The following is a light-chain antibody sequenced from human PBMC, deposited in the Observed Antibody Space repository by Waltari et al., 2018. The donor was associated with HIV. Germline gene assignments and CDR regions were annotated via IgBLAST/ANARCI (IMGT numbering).Light chain of an antibody. CDR1: ESVGNN. J-gene: IGKJ2*01. CDR2: GGS. Sequence: EVVLTQSPLTLSVSPGDRVTLSCRASESVGNNIAWYQQKPGQAPSLVIYGGSTRATGLPVRFSGSGSGADFTLTISSLKSEDIAVYFCQQYRDWPRYTFGQGTKLDIK. CDR3: QQYRDWPRYT. V-gene: IGKV3-15*01.